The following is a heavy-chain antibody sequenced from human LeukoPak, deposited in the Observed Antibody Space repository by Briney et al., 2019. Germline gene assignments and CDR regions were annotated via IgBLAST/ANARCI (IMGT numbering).Heavy chain of an antibody. CDR1: GYTFTSYG. V-gene: IGHV1-18*04. CDR3: ARALYGSGSYYTSDY. J-gene: IGHJ4*02. Sequence: ASVTVSCTASGYTFTSYGISWVRQAPGQGVEWMGWISAYNGNTNYAQKLQGRVTITTDTSTSTAYMELRSLRSDDTAVYYCARALYGSGSYYTSDYWGQGTLVTVSS. CDR2: ISAYNGNT. D-gene: IGHD3-10*01.